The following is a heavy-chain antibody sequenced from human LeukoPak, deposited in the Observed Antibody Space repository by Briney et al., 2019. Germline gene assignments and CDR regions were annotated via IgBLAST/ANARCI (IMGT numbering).Heavy chain of an antibody. CDR1: VGSINTYY. CDR2: VYHSGTS. D-gene: IGHD5-18*01. V-gene: IGHV4-59*01. Sequence: SETLSLTCTFSVGSINTYYWSWIRQPPGKGRDGIASVYHSGTSNYNPPLRSLVTVSVDTSKTQFSLRVNSVTAADTALYYCARDRSGHIYGRFDSWGQGALVTVSS. J-gene: IGHJ4*02. CDR3: ARDRSGHIYGRFDS.